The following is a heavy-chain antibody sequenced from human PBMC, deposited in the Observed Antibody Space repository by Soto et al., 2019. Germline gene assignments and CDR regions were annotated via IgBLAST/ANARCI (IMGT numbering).Heavy chain of an antibody. CDR2: IYHSGST. D-gene: IGHD2-21*02. CDR1: GGSISSSNW. V-gene: IGHV4-4*02. J-gene: IGHJ4*02. CDR3: ARWCGGDCYYFDY. Sequence: SETLSLTCAVSGGSISSSNWWSWVRQPPGKGLEWIGEIYHSGSTNYNPSLKSRVTISVDKSKNQFSLKLSSVTAADTAVYYCARWCGGDCYYFDYWGQGTLVTVSS.